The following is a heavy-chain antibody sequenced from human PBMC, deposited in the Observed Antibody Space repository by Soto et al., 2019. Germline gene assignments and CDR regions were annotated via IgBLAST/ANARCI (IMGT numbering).Heavy chain of an antibody. CDR1: GGTFSSYA. CDR3: ASGGGSSWYPSYNWFDP. Sequence: QVQLVQSGAEVKKPGSSVKVSCKASGGTFSSYAISWVRQAPGQGLEWMGGIIPIFGTANYAQKFQGRVTITAAESTSTAYMELSSLRSEDTAVYYCASGGGSSWYPSYNWFDPWGQGTLVTVSS. CDR2: IIPIFGTA. J-gene: IGHJ5*02. V-gene: IGHV1-69*12. D-gene: IGHD6-13*01.